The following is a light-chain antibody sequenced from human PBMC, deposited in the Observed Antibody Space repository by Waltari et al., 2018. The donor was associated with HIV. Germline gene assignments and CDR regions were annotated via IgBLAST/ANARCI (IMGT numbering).Light chain of an antibody. CDR1: QSIGSY. CDR2: DAS. V-gene: IGKV3-11*01. J-gene: IGKJ5*01. Sequence: EIVLTQSPATLSLSPGQRATLSCRASQSIGSYLAWYQQKPGQAPRLLIFDASNKATSTPARFSGSGSGTDFTLTISSLEAEDFAVYYCQQRTPVAFGQGTRLEIK. CDR3: QQRTPVA.